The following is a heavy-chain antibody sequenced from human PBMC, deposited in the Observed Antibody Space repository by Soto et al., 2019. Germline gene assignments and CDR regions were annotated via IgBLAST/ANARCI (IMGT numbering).Heavy chain of an antibody. D-gene: IGHD3-22*01. CDR1: GYTFTCYY. J-gene: IGHJ4*02. CDR3: ARDEDYYDSSGYYYGY. CDR2: INPNSGGT. V-gene: IGHV1-2*02. Sequence: ASVRVSCKASGYTFTCYYMHWVRQAPGQGLEWMGWINPNSGGTNYAQKFQGRVTMTRDTSISTAYMEMSRLRSNDTAEYYCARDEDYYDSSGYYYGYWGQGTLVTVSS.